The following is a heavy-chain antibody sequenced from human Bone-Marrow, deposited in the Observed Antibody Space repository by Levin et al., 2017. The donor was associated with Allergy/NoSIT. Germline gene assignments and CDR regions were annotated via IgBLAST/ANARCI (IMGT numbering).Heavy chain of an antibody. J-gene: IGHJ4*02. CDR3: ARVEGGYSGSYGY. V-gene: IGHV4-38-2*01. Sequence: SETLSLTCAVSGYSISSGYYWGWIRQPPGKGLEWIGSIYHSGSTYYNPSLKSRVTISVDTSKNQFSLKLSSVTAADTAVYYCARVEGGYSGSYGYWGQGTLVAVSS. CDR2: IYHSGST. D-gene: IGHD1-26*01. CDR1: GYSISSGYY.